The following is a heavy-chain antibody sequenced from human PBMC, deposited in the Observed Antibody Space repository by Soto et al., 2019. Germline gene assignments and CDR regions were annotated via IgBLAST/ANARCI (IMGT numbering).Heavy chain of an antibody. V-gene: IGHV3-33*01. CDR3: ARRQSYGFDY. J-gene: IGHJ4*02. D-gene: IGHD4-17*01. CDR2: IWYDGSNK. CDR1: GFTFSSYV. Sequence: QVQLVESGGGVVQPGRSLRLSCAASGFTFSSYVMHWVRQAPGKGLDWVAFIWYDGSNKNYADSVKGRFTISRDNSKNTLYLQMNSLRAEDTAVYYCARRQSYGFDYWGQGTLVTVSS.